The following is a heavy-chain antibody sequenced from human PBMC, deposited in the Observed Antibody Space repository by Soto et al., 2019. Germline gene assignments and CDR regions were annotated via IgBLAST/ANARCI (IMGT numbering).Heavy chain of an antibody. Sequence: QVQLVQSGAEVKKPGSSVKVSCTASGGTFSSYAISWVRQAPGQGLEWMGGIIPLFGTANYAQKFQGRVKITADESTSTAYMELSSLRSEDTAVYYCARAATIFVPHGPFDPWGQGTLVTVSS. D-gene: IGHD3-3*01. CDR2: IIPLFGTA. J-gene: IGHJ5*02. CDR1: GGTFSSYA. CDR3: ARAATIFVPHGPFDP. V-gene: IGHV1-69*01.